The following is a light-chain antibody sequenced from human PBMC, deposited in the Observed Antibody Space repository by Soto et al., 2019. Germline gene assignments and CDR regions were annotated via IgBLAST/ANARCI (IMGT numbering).Light chain of an antibody. CDR2: EVS. Sequence: LTQPRSAAGSPGQSVTISCTGTSSDVGGYNYVSWYQQHPGKAPRLMIYEVSKRPSGVPDRFSGSKSGDTASLTVSGLQAEDEADYYCSSYAGSNNYVFGTGTKVS. V-gene: IGLV2-8*01. J-gene: IGLJ1*01. CDR3: SSYAGSNNYV. CDR1: SSDVGGYNY.